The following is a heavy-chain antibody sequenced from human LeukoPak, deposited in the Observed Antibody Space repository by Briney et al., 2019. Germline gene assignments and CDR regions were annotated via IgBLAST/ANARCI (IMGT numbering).Heavy chain of an antibody. CDR2: IYSGGST. CDR3: ARVRRDYDSSGYYYDWFDP. V-gene: IGHV3-53*01. CDR1: GFTVSSNY. Sequence: GGSLRLSCAASGFTVSSNYMSWVRQAPGKGLEWVSVIYSGGSTYYADSVKRRFTISRDNSKNTLYLQMNSLRAEDTAVYYCARVRRDYDSSGYYYDWFDPWGQGTLVTVSS. J-gene: IGHJ5*02. D-gene: IGHD3-22*01.